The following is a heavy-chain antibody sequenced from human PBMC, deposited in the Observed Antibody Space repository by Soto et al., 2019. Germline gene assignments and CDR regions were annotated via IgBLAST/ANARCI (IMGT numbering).Heavy chain of an antibody. V-gene: IGHV4-59*01. Sequence: SETLSLTCTVSGGSIIRYYWSWSRQPPGKGLEWIGYIYYSGSTNYNPSLKSRVTISVDTSKNQFSLKLSSVTAADTAVYYCAREGGNYDYVWGSYRPNGDAFDIWGQGTMVTVSS. CDR1: GGSIIRYY. CDR2: IYYSGST. CDR3: AREGGNYDYVWGSYRPNGDAFDI. D-gene: IGHD3-16*02. J-gene: IGHJ3*02.